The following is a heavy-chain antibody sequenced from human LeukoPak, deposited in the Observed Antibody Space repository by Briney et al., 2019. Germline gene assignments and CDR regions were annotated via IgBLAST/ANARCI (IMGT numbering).Heavy chain of an antibody. Sequence: PGGSLRLSCAASGFTFSSYSMNWVRQAPGKGLEWVSYISSSSSTIYYADSVKGRFTISRDNAKNSLYLQMNSLRAKDTAVYYCARDLSRYCTNGVCYTRKGAFDIWGQGTMVTVSS. J-gene: IGHJ3*02. D-gene: IGHD2-8*01. CDR1: GFTFSSYS. CDR2: ISSSSSTI. CDR3: ARDLSRYCTNGVCYTRKGAFDI. V-gene: IGHV3-48*01.